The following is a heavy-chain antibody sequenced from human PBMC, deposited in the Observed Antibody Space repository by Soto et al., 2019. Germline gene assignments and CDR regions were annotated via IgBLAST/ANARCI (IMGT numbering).Heavy chain of an antibody. D-gene: IGHD4-17*01. CDR1: GYTLTELS. Sequence: GASVKVSCKVSGYTLTELSMHWVRQAPGKGLEWMGGLDPEDDETIYAQKFQGRVTMTEDTSTDTAYMELSSLRSEDTAVYYCATTFRLREEYYFDYWGQGTLVTVSS. J-gene: IGHJ4*02. CDR2: LDPEDDET. V-gene: IGHV1-24*01. CDR3: ATTFRLREEYYFDY.